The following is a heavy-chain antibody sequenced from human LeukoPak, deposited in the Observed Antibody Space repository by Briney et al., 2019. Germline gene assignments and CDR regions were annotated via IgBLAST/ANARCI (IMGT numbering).Heavy chain of an antibody. D-gene: IGHD2-21*02. CDR2: IYYSGST. CDR3: AREAYCGGDCYSGFDY. J-gene: IGHJ4*02. Sequence: TSETLSLTCTVSGDSISTFYWSWIRQPPGKGLEWMGYIYYSGSTNYNPSLKSRVTISVDTSKNQFSLKLSSVTAADTAVYYCAREAYCGGDCYSGFDYWGQGTLVTVSS. V-gene: IGHV4-59*01. CDR1: GDSISTFY.